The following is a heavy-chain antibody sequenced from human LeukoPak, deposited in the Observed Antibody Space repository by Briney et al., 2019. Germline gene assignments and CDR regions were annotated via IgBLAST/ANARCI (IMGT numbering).Heavy chain of an antibody. CDR1: GFTFSSYS. CDR3: ARAGAPGYYYYMDV. V-gene: IGHV3-48*04. D-gene: IGHD7-27*01. Sequence: GGSLRLSCAASGFTFSSYSMNWVRQAPGKGLEWVSYISSSGSIIYYADSVKGRFTISRDNAKSSLYLQMNSLRAEDTAVYYCARAGAPGYYYYMDVWGKGTTVTISS. J-gene: IGHJ6*03. CDR2: ISSSGSII.